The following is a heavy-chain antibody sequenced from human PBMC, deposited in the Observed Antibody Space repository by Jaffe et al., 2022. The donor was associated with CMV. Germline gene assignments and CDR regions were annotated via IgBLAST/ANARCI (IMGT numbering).Heavy chain of an antibody. Sequence: EVSLLESGGGLVQPGGSLRVSCVGSGITFSSQTMSWVRLAPGKGLEWVSGISGGGDKTYYADSVKGRFTISRDNSKDTLYLQMNSLRAEDTAVYYCVKLLSLAELWVRYWGQGTLVTVSS. CDR2: ISGGGDKT. D-gene: IGHD3-16*01. J-gene: IGHJ4*02. V-gene: IGHV3-23*01. CDR3: VKLLSLAELWVRY. CDR1: GITFSSQT.